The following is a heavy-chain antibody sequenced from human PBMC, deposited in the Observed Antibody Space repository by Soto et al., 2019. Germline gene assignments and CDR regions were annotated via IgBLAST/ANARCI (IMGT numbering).Heavy chain of an antibody. CDR2: ISGSGGST. CDR3: AKSRSYGHDAFDI. J-gene: IGHJ3*02. CDR1: GFTFSSYA. V-gene: IGHV3-23*01. Sequence: GGSLRLSCAASGFTFSSYAMSWVHQAPGKGLEWVSAISGSGGSTYYADSVKGRFTISRDNSKNTLYLQMNSLRAEDTAVYYCAKSRSYGHDAFDIWGQGTMVTVSS. D-gene: IGHD4-17*01.